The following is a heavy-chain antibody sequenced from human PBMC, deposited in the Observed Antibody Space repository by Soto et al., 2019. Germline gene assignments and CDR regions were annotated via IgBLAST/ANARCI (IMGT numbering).Heavy chain of an antibody. CDR1: CGSISSGDYY. CDR2: IYYSGST. J-gene: IGHJ4*02. CDR3: ARDGEYDSSGYYSHAFDY. Sequence: SETLSLTCTVSCGSISSGDYYWSWIRQPPGKGLEWIGYIYYSGSTYYNPSLKSRVTISVDTSKNQFSLKLSSVTAADTAVYYCARDGEYDSSGYYSHAFDYWGQGTLVTVSS. V-gene: IGHV4-30-4*01. D-gene: IGHD3-22*01.